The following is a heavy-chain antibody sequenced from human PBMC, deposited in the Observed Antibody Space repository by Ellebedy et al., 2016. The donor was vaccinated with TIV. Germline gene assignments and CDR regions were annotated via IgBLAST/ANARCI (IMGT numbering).Heavy chain of an antibody. CDR3: ARDSGGGGNYGDNWFDP. CDR1: GFTVNSYF. V-gene: IGHV3-66*01. Sequence: GESLKISCAASGFTVNSYFMTWVRQAPGKGLEWVSIIYKDGGTNYTDSVLGRLTISRDNSENTLYLQMDSLRAEDTAGYYCARDSGGGGNYGDNWFDPWGQGTLVTVSS. J-gene: IGHJ5*02. CDR2: IYKDGGT. D-gene: IGHD4-17*01.